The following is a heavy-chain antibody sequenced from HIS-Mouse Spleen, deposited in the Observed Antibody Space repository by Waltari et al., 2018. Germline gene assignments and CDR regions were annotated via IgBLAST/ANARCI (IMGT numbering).Heavy chain of an antibody. V-gene: IGHV1-8*01. Sequence: QVQLVQSGAQGKRPGASVKDSCKASGDTLPSYDINWVRQATGQGLEWMGWMNPNSGNTGYAQKFQGRVTMTRNTSISTAYMELSSLRSEDTAVYYCARGVATIDYWGQGTLVTVSS. J-gene: IGHJ4*02. CDR3: ARGVATIDY. CDR1: GDTLPSYD. CDR2: MNPNSGNT. D-gene: IGHD5-12*01.